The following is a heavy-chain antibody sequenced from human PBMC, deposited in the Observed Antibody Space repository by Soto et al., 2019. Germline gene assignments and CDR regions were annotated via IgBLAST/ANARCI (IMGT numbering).Heavy chain of an antibody. CDR2: IYYSGST. CDR1: GGSVSSGSYY. V-gene: IGHV4-61*01. D-gene: IGHD2-2*01. J-gene: IGHJ5*02. CDR3: ARALVVPAAMPRMRFDP. Sequence: SETLSLTCTVSGGSVSSGSYYWSWIRQPPGKGLEWIGYIYYSGSTNYNPSLKSRVTISVDTSKNQFSLKLSSVTAADTAVYYCARALVVPAAMPRMRFDPWGQGTLVTVSS.